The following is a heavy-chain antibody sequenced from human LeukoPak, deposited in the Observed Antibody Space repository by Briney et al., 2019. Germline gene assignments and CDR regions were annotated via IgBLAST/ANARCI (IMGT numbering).Heavy chain of an antibody. CDR1: GFTFSSYG. CDR3: ARDGLALSDYFDY. V-gene: IGHV3-30*03. J-gene: IGHJ4*02. Sequence: GRSLRLSCAASGFTFSSYGMHWVRQAPGKGLEWVAVISYDGSNKYYADSVKGRFTISRDNSKNTLYLQMNSLRAEDTAVYYCARDGLALSDYFDYWGQGTLVTISS. D-gene: IGHD3/OR15-3a*01. CDR2: ISYDGSNK.